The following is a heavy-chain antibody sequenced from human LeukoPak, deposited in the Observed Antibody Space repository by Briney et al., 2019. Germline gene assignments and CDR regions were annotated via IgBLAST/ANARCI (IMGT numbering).Heavy chain of an antibody. CDR1: GFTFSSYG. V-gene: IGHV3-30*18. J-gene: IGHJ3*02. CDR2: ISYDGSNK. CDR3: AKISGSLDAFDI. D-gene: IGHD1-26*01. Sequence: GRSLRLSCAASGFTFSSYGMHWVRQAPGKGLEWVAVISYDGSNKYYADSVKGRFTTSRDNSKNTLYLQMNSLRAEDTAVYYCAKISGSLDAFDIWGQGTMVTVSS.